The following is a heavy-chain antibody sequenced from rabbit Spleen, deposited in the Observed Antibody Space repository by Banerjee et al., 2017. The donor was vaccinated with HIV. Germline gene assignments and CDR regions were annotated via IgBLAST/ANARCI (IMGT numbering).Heavy chain of an antibody. CDR3: VRDQAGDGDSGPYDLNE. J-gene: IGHJ6*01. Sequence: QEQLEESGGGLVKPEGSLTLTCTASGFSFTNKDVMCWVRQAPGKGLEWIGCINTITAKTVFATWAKGRFTISSHNAQNTLYLQLSKLTAANTAAYFCVRDQAGDGDSGPYDLNEWGPGNLVTVS. D-gene: IGHD2-1*01. CDR2: INTITAKT. V-gene: IGHV1S45*01. CDR1: GFSFTNKDV.